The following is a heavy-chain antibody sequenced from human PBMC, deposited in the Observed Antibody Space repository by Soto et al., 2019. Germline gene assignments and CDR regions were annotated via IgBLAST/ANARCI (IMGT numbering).Heavy chain of an antibody. V-gene: IGHV3-7*05. CDR2: IKQDGSEE. CDR3: ARVWSGGVY. CDR1: GFTFSSDR. J-gene: IGHJ4*02. D-gene: IGHD3-3*01. Sequence: EVQLVESGGGLVQPGGSLRLSCAASGFTFSSDRMSWVRQAPGKGLEWVANIKQDGSEEEYVDSVKGRFTISRDNAKNSLYLQMNSLRVEDTAVYYCARVWSGGVYWGQGTLVTVSS.